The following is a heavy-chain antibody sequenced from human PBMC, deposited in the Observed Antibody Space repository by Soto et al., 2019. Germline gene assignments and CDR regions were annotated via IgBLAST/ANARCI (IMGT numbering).Heavy chain of an antibody. CDR1: GFSLTTTGMC. D-gene: IGHD2-15*01. J-gene: IGHJ4*02. CDR3: ARIVGSYEIDY. Sequence: SGPTLVNPTQTLTLTCTFSGFSLTTTGMCVTWIRQPPGKALEWLARIDWDDDKYYSTSLKTRLTISKDTSKNQVVLIMTNVDPVDTATYYCARIVGSYEIDYWGLGTLVTVSS. V-gene: IGHV2-70*11. CDR2: IDWDDDK.